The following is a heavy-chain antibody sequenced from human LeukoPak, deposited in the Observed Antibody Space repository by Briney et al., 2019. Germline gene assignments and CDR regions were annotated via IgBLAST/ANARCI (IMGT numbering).Heavy chain of an antibody. CDR1: GASIRSSY. CDR3: ATYRTSFIYWYFDL. CDR2: ISYTGST. D-gene: IGHD2-2*01. Sequence: SETLSLTCTVSGASIRSSYWSWIRQPPGKGLEWIGYISYTGSTNYNPSLKSRVSLSVDTSKNQFSLKLSSVTAADTAVYYCATYRTSFIYWYFDLWGRGTLVTVSS. V-gene: IGHV4-59*01. J-gene: IGHJ2*01.